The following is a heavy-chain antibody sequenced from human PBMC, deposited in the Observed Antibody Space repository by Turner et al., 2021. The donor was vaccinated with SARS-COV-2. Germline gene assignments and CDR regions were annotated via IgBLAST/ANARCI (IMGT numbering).Heavy chain of an antibody. Sequence: QVQLVESGGGVVQPGRSLRLSCAASGLTFSSCGRHWVRQAPGKGLWWVAVTSYDGSNKYYAGSVKGRFTISRDNSKNTLYLQMNSLRAEYTAVYYCAKQQGLYSNPMYYFDYWGQGTLVTVSS. J-gene: IGHJ4*02. D-gene: IGHD4-4*01. CDR1: GLTFSSCG. CDR2: TSYDGSNK. CDR3: AKQQGLYSNPMYYFDY. V-gene: IGHV3-30*18.